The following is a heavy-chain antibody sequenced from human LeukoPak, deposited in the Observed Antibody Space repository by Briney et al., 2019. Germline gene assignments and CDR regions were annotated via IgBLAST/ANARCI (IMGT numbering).Heavy chain of an antibody. CDR1: GYSFTSYW. CDR3: ARHVGSSFGGSYMDV. D-gene: IGHD4-23*01. CDR2: IYPGDSAT. J-gene: IGHJ6*03. V-gene: IGHV5-51*01. Sequence: GESLKISCKGSGYSFTSYWIGWVRQMPGKGLEWMGIIYPGDSATRYSPSFQGQVTISADKSISTAYLQWSSLKASDTAMYYCARHVGSSFGGSYMDVWGKGTTVTVSS.